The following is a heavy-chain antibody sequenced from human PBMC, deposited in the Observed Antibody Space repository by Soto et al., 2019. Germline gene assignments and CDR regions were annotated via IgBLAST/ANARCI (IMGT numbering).Heavy chain of an antibody. V-gene: IGHV3-23*01. CDR3: AKDRQMNTVVTYVDY. CDR2: ISGSGGIT. D-gene: IGHD4-17*01. Sequence: GGSLRLSCAASGFTFSNYAMSWVRQXPGKGLEWVSAISGSGGITYYADSVKGRFTISRDNSKNTLYLQMNSLRAEDTAVYYCAKDRQMNTVVTYVDYWGQGTLVTVS. J-gene: IGHJ4*02. CDR1: GFTFSNYA.